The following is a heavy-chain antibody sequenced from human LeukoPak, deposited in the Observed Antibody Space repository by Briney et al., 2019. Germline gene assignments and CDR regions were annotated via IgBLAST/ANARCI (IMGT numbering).Heavy chain of an antibody. CDR2: IYHSGST. V-gene: IGHV4-4*02. CDR3: ARGVLQTTWFGDLLYYFDY. D-gene: IGHD3-10*01. CDR1: GGSISSSNW. Sequence: SETLSLTCAVSGGSISSSNWWSWVRQPPGKGLEWIGEIYHSGSTNYNPSLKSRVTISVDTSKNQFSLKLSSLTAADTAVYYCARGVLQTTWFGDLLYYFDYWGLGTLVTVSS. J-gene: IGHJ4*02.